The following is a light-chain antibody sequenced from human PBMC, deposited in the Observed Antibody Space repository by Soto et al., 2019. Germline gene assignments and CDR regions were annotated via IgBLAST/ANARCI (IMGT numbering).Light chain of an antibody. CDR3: VLLYGGAWV. CDR1: TGAVTSGYY. Sequence: QAVVTQEPSLTVSPGGTVTLTCALTTGAVTSGYYPNWFQRKPGQALRTLIYRTSNRHSWTPARFSGSLLGGKAALTLSGVQPEDEADYYCVLLYGGAWVFGGGTKVTVL. V-gene: IGLV7-43*01. CDR2: RTS. J-gene: IGLJ3*02.